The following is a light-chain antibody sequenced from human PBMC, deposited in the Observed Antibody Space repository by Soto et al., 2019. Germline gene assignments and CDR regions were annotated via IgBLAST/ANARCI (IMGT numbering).Light chain of an antibody. CDR2: GAS. CDR1: QSVSTN. V-gene: IGKV3-15*01. J-gene: IGKJ4*01. Sequence: EIVMTQSPSTLAVSPGERATLSCRASQSVSTNLAWYQQKPGQAPRLLIYGASTRATGIPARFSGSGSGTDFTLTISSLEPEDFAAYYCQQRNRWPPVTFGGGTKVDIK. CDR3: QQRNRWPPVT.